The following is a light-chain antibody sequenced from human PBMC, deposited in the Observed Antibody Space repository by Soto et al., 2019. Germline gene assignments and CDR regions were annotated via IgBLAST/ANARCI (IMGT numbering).Light chain of an antibody. V-gene: IGKV3-15*01. Sequence: IVLTQSPGTLSLSPGERATLSCRASQSFSTSYLAWYQQKPGQAPRLLIFGASTRATGIPARFSGSGSGTEFTLTINSLHSEDFAVYYCQQYNNWPRTFGQGTKVDIK. CDR1: QSFSTSY. CDR3: QQYNNWPRT. CDR2: GAS. J-gene: IGKJ1*01.